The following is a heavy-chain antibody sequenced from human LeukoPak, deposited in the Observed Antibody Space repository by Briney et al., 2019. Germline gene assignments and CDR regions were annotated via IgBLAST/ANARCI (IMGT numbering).Heavy chain of an antibody. CDR3: AKGSGDDFWSGYFNWFDP. CDR1: GFTFSSYW. Sequence: GGSLRLSCAASGFTFSSYWMHWVRQAPEKGLVWVSRINSDGSSTSYADSVKGRFTISRDNAKNTLYLQMNSLRAEDMALYYCAKGSGDDFWSGYFNWFDPWGQGTLVTVSS. CDR2: INSDGSST. D-gene: IGHD3-3*01. V-gene: IGHV3-74*01. J-gene: IGHJ5*02.